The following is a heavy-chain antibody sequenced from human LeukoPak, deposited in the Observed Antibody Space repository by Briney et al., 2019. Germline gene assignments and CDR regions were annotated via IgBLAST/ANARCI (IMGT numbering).Heavy chain of an antibody. CDR2: ISYDGSNK. J-gene: IGHJ6*03. CDR1: GFTFSSYA. CDR3: ARAARLEENYYYYMDV. Sequence: GGSLRLSCAASGFTFSSYAMHWVRQAPGKGLEWVAVISYDGSNKYYADSVKGRFTISRDNSKNTLYLQMNSLGAEDTAVYYCARAARLEENYYYYMDVWGKGTTVTVSS. D-gene: IGHD1-1*01. V-gene: IGHV3-30*04.